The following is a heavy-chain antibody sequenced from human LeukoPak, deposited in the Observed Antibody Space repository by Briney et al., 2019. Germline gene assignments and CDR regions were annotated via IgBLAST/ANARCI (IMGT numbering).Heavy chain of an antibody. J-gene: IGHJ3*02. Sequence: SVKVSCKASGGTFTSYGISWVRQAPGQGLEWMGRIIPILGIANFAQKLRGRVTITADKSTSTAYMELSSLRSEDTAVYYCARSVDYGGNYDAFDIWGQGTMVTVSS. CDR3: ARSVDYGGNYDAFDI. CDR1: GGTFTSYG. CDR2: IIPILGIA. V-gene: IGHV1-69*04. D-gene: IGHD4-23*01.